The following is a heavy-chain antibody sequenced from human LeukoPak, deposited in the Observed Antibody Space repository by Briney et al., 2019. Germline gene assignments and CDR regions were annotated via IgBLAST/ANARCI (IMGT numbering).Heavy chain of an antibody. D-gene: IGHD3-22*01. CDR2: INSDGSWT. CDR1: GNYW. J-gene: IGHJ4*02. Sequence: PGGSLRLSCAASGNYWMHWVRQAPGKGLVWVSHINSDGSWTGYADSVKGRFTISKDNAKNTVYLQMNNLRAEDTAVYYCVRIRYDSSGYDYWGQGTLVTVSS. V-gene: IGHV3-74*01. CDR3: VRIRYDSSGYDY.